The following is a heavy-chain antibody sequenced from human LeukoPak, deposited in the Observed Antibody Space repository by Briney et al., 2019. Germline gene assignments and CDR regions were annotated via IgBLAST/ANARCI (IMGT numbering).Heavy chain of an antibody. D-gene: IGHD2-15*01. CDR3: AKGAAAQGSFDY. CDR1: GFTFSSYY. Sequence: GGSLRLSCAASGFTFSSYYMNWVRQAPGKGLEWVALISYDGSNKYYVDSVKGRFTISRDNSKNTVFLQMNSLRVEDTAVYYCAKGAAAQGSFDYWGQGTLVTVSS. CDR2: ISYDGSNK. V-gene: IGHV3-30*18. J-gene: IGHJ4*02.